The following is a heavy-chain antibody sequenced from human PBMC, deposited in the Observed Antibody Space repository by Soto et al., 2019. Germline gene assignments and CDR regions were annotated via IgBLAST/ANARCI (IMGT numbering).Heavy chain of an antibody. CDR3: ATVIRGYCSGGSCWNWFDP. CDR1: GYTLTELS. V-gene: IGHV1-24*01. D-gene: IGHD2-15*01. CDR2: FDPEDGET. Sequence: ASVKVSCKVSGYTLTELSMHWVRQAPGKGLEWMGGFDPEDGETIYAQKLQGRVTMTEDTSTDTAYMELSSLRSEDTAVYYCATVIRGYCSGGSCWNWFDPWGQGTLVTVSS. J-gene: IGHJ5*02.